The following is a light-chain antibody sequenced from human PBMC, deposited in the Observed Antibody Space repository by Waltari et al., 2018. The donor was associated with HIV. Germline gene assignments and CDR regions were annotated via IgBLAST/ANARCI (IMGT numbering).Light chain of an antibody. V-gene: IGLV2-23*02. CDR3: CSYAGSSTLL. CDR1: NSDVGNYNL. CDR2: EVS. Sequence: QSALTQSASVSGSPGQSINISCNGTNSDVGNYNLVSWYQQHPGKAPKLLIYEVSQRPSGVSNRFAGSNAGNTASLTISGLQAEDEADYYCCSYAGSSTLLFGGGTKLTAL. J-gene: IGLJ2*01.